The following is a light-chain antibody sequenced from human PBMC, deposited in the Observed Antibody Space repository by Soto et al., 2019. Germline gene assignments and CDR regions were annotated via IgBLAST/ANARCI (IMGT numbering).Light chain of an antibody. CDR1: QSVTVN. CDR3: QQYNNWPRT. Sequence: EIVTTQSPATLSVSPGERATLSCRASQSVTVNLAWYQQKPGQAPRLVIYGASTRATGIPARFSGSGSGTEFTLTISSLQSEDFVVYYCQQYNNWPRTFGQGTKV. CDR2: GAS. V-gene: IGKV3-15*01. J-gene: IGKJ1*01.